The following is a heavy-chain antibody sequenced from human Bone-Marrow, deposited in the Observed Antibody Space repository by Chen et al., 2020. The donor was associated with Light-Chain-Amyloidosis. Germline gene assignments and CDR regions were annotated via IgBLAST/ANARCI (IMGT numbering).Heavy chain of an antibody. CDR1: GGSFHNFV. CDR2: IFPTSGTA. D-gene: IGHD3-10*01. J-gene: IGHJ5*02. Sequence: QVHLVQSGAEVKKSGSSVKVSCEASGGSFHNFVISWVRQAPGQGLEWMGGIFPTSGTANYAQKFQGRLTITADENTNTAYMELASLESEDTAMYYCATDYGSVTFNWFAPWGQGTLVTVSS. CDR3: ATDYGSVTFNWFAP. V-gene: IGHV1-69*01.